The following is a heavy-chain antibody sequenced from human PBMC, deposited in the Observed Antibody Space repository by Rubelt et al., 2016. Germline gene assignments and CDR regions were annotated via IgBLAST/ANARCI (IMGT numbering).Heavy chain of an antibody. CDR3: ARSKDTAMVTDADWYFDL. Sequence: QVQLVQSGAEVKKPGASVKVSCKASGYTFTTYGISWVRQAPGQGLEWMGWISTYNGNTNYAQKLQCRVTITRDTSASTAYRELSSLRSEDTAVYYCARSKDTAMVTDADWYFDLWGRGTLVTVSS. D-gene: IGHD5-18*01. V-gene: IGHV1-18*01. J-gene: IGHJ2*01. CDR1: GYTFTTYG. CDR2: ISTYNGNT.